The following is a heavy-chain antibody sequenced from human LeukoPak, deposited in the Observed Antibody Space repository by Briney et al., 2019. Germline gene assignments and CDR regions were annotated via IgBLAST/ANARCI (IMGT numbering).Heavy chain of an antibody. CDR3: GGSDYYYGMDV. D-gene: IGHD3-10*01. CDR1: GFTFSSYA. J-gene: IGHJ6*02. CDR2: ISYDGSNK. V-gene: IGHV3-30-3*01. Sequence: GGSLRLSCAASGFTFSSYAMPWVRQAPGKGLEWVAVISYDGSNKYYADSVKGRFTISRDNSKNTLYLQMNSLRAEDTAVYYCGGSDYYYGMDVWGQGTTVTVSS.